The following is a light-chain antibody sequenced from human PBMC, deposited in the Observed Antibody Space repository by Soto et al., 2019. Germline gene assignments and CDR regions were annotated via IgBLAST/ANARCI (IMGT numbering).Light chain of an antibody. Sequence: AIQMTPSPSSLSPSTGERVTLHCRASQGISSYLAWYQQKPGKAPKLMIYAASTLQSGVPSRFSGSGYGTECTLTISSLQPEDVARYYCQLLANFPLTFGQGTRLEIK. CDR2: AAS. CDR1: QGISSY. CDR3: QLLANFPLT. V-gene: IGKV1-8*01. J-gene: IGKJ5*01.